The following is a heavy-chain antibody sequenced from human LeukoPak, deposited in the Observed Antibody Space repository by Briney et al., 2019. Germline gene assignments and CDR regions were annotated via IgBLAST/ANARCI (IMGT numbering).Heavy chain of an antibody. CDR3: ARSAPYCSSTSCYKFDY. D-gene: IGHD2-2*01. J-gene: IGHJ4*02. V-gene: IGHV4-34*01. CDR1: GGSSSGYY. Sequence: SETLSLTCAVYGGSSSGYYWSWIRQPPGKGLEWIGEINHSGNTNYNPSLKSRVTISVDTSKNQFSLKLSSVTAADTAVYYCARSAPYCSSTSCYKFDYWGQGTLVTASS. CDR2: INHSGNT.